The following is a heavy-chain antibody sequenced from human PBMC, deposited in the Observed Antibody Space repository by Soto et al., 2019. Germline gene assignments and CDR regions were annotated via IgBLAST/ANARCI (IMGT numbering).Heavy chain of an antibody. V-gene: IGHV1-69*08. J-gene: IGHJ6*02. CDR2: IIPILGET. Sequence: QVQLVQSGAEVKKPGSTVRVSCKASGTIFSSYTISWVRQAPGQGLEWMGRIIPILGETNSAQKFQGRVTLTADKSTHTAYMQLNSLRLEDTAVYYCARGLGGRIDDWGQGTTVTGSS. CDR1: GTIFSSYT. CDR3: ARGLGGRIDD. D-gene: IGHD3-16*01.